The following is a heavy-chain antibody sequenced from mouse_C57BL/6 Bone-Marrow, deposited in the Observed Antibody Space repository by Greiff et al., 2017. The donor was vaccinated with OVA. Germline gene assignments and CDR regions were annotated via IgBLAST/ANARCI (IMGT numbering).Heavy chain of an antibody. CDR2: IYPGSGST. CDR3: AREGYDYYVKAY. V-gene: IGHV1-55*01. CDR1: GYTFTSYW. Sequence: QVQLQQPGAELVKPGASVKMSCKASGYTFTSYWITWVKQRPGQGLEWIGDIYPGSGSTNYNEKFKSKATLTVDTSSSTAYMQLSSLTSEDSAVYYCAREGYDYYVKAYWGQGTLVTVSA. D-gene: IGHD1-1*01. J-gene: IGHJ3*01.